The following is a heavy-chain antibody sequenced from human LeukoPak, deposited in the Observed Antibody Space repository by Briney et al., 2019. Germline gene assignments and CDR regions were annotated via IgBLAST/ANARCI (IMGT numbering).Heavy chain of an antibody. V-gene: IGHV4-59*08. CDR3: ASLYHDSRGYYWFDP. D-gene: IGHD3-22*01. J-gene: IGHJ5*02. CDR1: GGSIRSFY. CDR2: ISYSGST. Sequence: SETLSLTCTVSGGSIRSFYCSWIRQPPGKGLEWIGYISYSGSTKYNPSLKSRVTISVDMSTSQCSLNLSSVTAADTAVYCCASLYHDSRGYYWFDPWGQGTLVTVSS.